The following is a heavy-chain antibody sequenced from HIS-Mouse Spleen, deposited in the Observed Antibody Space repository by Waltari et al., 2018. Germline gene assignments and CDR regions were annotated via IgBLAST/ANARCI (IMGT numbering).Heavy chain of an antibody. CDR2: IYYSGGT. D-gene: IGHD3-3*01. CDR1: GGSISSGGYY. CDR3: ARSPYYDFWSGYSDNWFDP. Sequence: QVQLQESGPGLVKPSQTLSLTCTVSGGSISSGGYYWSWIRQHPGKGLEWIGYIYYSGGTSNNPALKSRVTISVDTSKNQFSLKLSSVTAADTAVYYCARSPYYDFWSGYSDNWFDPWGQGTLVTVSS. J-gene: IGHJ5*02. V-gene: IGHV4-31*03.